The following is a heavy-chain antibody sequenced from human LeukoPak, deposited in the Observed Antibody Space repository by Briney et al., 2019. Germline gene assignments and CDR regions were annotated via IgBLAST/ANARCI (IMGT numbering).Heavy chain of an antibody. D-gene: IGHD3-22*01. V-gene: IGHV3-23*01. J-gene: IGHJ4*02. CDR1: GFTFSSYA. Sequence: PGGSLRLSCAASGFTFSSYAMSWVRQAPGKGLEWVSAISGSGGSTYYADSVKGRFTISRDNSKNTLYLQMNSLRAEDTAVYYCAKDQPTTSGYKYGYFGYWGQGTLVTVSS. CDR2: ISGSGGST. CDR3: AKDQPTTSGYKYGYFGY.